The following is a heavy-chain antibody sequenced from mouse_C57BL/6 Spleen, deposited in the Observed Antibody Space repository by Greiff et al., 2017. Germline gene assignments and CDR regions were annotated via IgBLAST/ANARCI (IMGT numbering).Heavy chain of an antibody. D-gene: IGHD2-4*01. J-gene: IGHJ2*01. CDR2: FYPGSGSL. CDR3: ARHEDRGYYDPVYFDY. Sequence: QVQLQQSGAELVKPGASVKLSCKASGYTFTEYTIHWVKQRSGQGLEWIGWFYPGSGSLKYTEKFNDKATLTADKSSSTVYMELSRLTSEDAAVYFCARHEDRGYYDPVYFDYWGQGTTLTVSS. V-gene: IGHV1-62-2*01. CDR1: GYTFTEYT.